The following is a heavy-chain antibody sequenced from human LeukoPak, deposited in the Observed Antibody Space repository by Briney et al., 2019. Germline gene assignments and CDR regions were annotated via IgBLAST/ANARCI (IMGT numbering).Heavy chain of an antibody. D-gene: IGHD6-19*01. Sequence: PGGSLRLSCAASGFTVSSNYMSWVRQAPGKGLEWVSVIYSGGSTYYADSVEGRFTISRDNSKNTLYLQMNSLRAEDTAVYYCARAAVAGYFDYWGQGTLVTVSS. CDR2: IYSGGST. V-gene: IGHV3-53*01. CDR3: ARAAVAGYFDY. J-gene: IGHJ4*02. CDR1: GFTVSSNY.